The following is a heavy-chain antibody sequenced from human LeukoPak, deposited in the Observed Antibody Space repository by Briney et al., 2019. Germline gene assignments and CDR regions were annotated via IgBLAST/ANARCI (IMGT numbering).Heavy chain of an antibody. D-gene: IGHD3-3*01. CDR1: GGSISSSSYY. J-gene: IGHJ5*02. CDR3: ARDGAYDFWSGYSSGGRWFDP. CDR2: IYYSGST. Sequence: SETLSLTCTVSGGSISSSSYYWGWIRQPPGKGLEWIGSIYYSGSTYYDPSLKSRVTISVDTSKNQFSLKLSSVTAADTAVYYCARDGAYDFWSGYSSGGRWFDPWGQGTLVTVSS. V-gene: IGHV4-39*07.